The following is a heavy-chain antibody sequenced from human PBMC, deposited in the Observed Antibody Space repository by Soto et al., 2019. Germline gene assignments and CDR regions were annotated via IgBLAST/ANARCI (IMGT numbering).Heavy chain of an antibody. Sequence: PSETLSLTCPVSGGSISSGGYYWSWIHQHPGKGLEWIGYIYYSGSTYYNPSLKSRVTISVDTSKNQFSLKLSSVTAADTAVYYWARGSGGYSSGYYHYYYGMDVWGQGTTVTVSS. J-gene: IGHJ6*02. CDR3: ARGSGGYSSGYYHYYYGMDV. CDR2: IYYSGST. D-gene: IGHD2-15*01. CDR1: GGSISSGGYY. V-gene: IGHV4-31*03.